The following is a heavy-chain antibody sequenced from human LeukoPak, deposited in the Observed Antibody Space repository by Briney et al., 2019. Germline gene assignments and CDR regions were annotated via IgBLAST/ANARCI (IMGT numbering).Heavy chain of an antibody. J-gene: IGHJ5*02. V-gene: IGHV1-46*01. CDR2: INPSGGST. CDR1: GYTFTGYY. CDR3: ARDFLDCSTTSCRRPAGWFDP. D-gene: IGHD2-2*01. Sequence: ASVKVSCKASGYTFTGYYMHWVRQAPGQGLEWMGIINPSGGSTRYAQKFQGRVTMTRDTSTSTVYMEMSSLRSEDTAVYYCARDFLDCSTTSCRRPAGWFDPWGQGTLVTVSS.